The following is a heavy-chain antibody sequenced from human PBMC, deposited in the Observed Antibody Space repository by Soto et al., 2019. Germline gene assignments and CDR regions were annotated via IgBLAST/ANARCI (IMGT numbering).Heavy chain of an antibody. CDR1: GGSISNYY. J-gene: IGHJ3*02. CDR2: VYYSGNT. V-gene: IGHV4-59*01. Sequence: SETLSLTCTISGGSISNYYWTWIRQTPGKGLEWIGYVYYSGNTNYNPYLKSRVSISVDMSKNQFSLELSSVTAADTAMYYCAREVDTDVGGLWFYDAFDIWGPGTKGTVSS. CDR3: AREVDTDVGGLWFYDAFDI. D-gene: IGHD5-18*01.